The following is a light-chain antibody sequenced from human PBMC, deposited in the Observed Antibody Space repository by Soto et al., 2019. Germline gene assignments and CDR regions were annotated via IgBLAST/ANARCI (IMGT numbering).Light chain of an antibody. CDR1: SSDVGGYNY. CDR3: SSYTSTTTQVV. V-gene: IGLV2-14*01. Sequence: QSALTQPASVSGSPGQSITISCTGTSSDVGGYNYVSWYQQDPGKAPKLMIYDVSNRPSGVSSRFSGSKSGNTASLTISGLQAEDEADYYCSSYTSTTTQVVFGGGTKLTVL. CDR2: DVS. J-gene: IGLJ2*01.